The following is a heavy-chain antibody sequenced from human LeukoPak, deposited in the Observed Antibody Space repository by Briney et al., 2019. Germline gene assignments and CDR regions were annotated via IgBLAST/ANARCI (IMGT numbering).Heavy chain of an antibody. J-gene: IGHJ5*02. CDR3: TTDLYCSSTSCRANNWFDP. CDR2: IYTSGST. CDR1: VDFFSSYY. V-gene: IGHV4-4*07. D-gene: IGHD2-2*01. Sequence: SETLTLTCTASVDFFSSYYLSWIRQPAGKGLEWIGRIYTSGSTNYNPSLKSRVTISVDKSKNQFPLKLSSVTASDTEVNYWTTDLYCSSTSCRANNWFDPWGQGTLVTVSS.